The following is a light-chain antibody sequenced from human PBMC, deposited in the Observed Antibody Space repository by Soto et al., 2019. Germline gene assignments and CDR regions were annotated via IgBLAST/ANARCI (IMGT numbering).Light chain of an antibody. CDR3: QQYSHYSPWT. Sequence: EIVLTQSPGTLSLSPGERATLSCRASQSVSTNLAWYQQRPGQAPRLLIYGASARATGIPARFSGSGAGTEFTLTINSLQPDDFATYYCQQYSHYSPWTFGQGTKVDI. CDR2: GAS. CDR1: QSVSTN. V-gene: IGKV3-15*01. J-gene: IGKJ1*01.